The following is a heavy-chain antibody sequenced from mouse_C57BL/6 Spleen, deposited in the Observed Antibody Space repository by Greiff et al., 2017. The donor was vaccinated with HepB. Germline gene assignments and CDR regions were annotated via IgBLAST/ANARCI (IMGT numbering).Heavy chain of an antibody. CDR1: GYTFTSYW. CDR3: ARYVRFYWYFDV. J-gene: IGHJ1*03. Sequence: QVQLQQSGAELVMPGASVKLSCKASGYTFTSYWMHWVKQRPGQGLEWIGEIDPSDSYTNYNQKFKGKSTLTVDKSSSTAYMQLSSLTSEDSAVYYCARYVRFYWYFDVWGTRTTVTVSS. V-gene: IGHV1-69*01. CDR2: IDPSDSYT.